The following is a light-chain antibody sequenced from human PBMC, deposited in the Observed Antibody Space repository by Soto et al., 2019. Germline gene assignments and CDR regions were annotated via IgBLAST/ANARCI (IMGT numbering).Light chain of an antibody. Sequence: DIQMTQSPSSLSASVGDRVTITCRASQNITNLNWYQQKPGKAPNLLIYAASSLRNGVPSRFSGSGSGTDFTLTVSSLQPEDFATYYGQQSANAPWTFGQGTKVEIK. V-gene: IGKV1-39*01. CDR1: QNITN. J-gene: IGKJ1*01. CDR3: QQSANAPWT. CDR2: AAS.